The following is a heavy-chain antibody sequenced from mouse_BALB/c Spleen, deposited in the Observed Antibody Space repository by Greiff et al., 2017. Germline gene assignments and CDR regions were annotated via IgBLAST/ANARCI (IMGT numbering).Heavy chain of an antibody. CDR2: ISSGGGNT. Sequence: EVNVVESGGGLVKPGGSLKLSCAASGFTFSSYTMSWVRQTPEKRLEWVATISSGGGNTYYPDSVKGRFTISRDNAKNNLYLQMSSLRSEDTALYYCTRSGTYWYFDVWGAGTTVTVSS. CDR3: TRSGTYWYFDV. V-gene: IGHV5-9*03. J-gene: IGHJ1*01. D-gene: IGHD4-1*01. CDR1: GFTFSSYT.